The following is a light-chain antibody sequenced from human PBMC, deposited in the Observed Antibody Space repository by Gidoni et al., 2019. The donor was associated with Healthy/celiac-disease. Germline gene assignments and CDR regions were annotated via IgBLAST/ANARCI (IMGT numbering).Light chain of an antibody. CDR3: QQRSNWPPKVT. V-gene: IGKV3-11*01. J-gene: IGKJ5*01. Sequence: EIVLTQSPATLSLSPGERATLSCRASQSVSSYLAWYQQKPGQAPRLLIYDASNRATGLPARFSGSGSGTDFTLTISSLEPEDFAVYYCQQRSNWPPKVTFGQGTRLEIK. CDR1: QSVSSY. CDR2: DAS.